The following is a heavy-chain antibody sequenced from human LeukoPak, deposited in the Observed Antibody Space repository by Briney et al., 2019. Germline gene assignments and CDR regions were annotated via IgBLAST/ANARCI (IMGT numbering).Heavy chain of an antibody. V-gene: IGHV4-34*01. CDR2: INHSGST. CDR3: AGLIQWLVRGGAFDI. D-gene: IGHD6-19*01. CDR1: GGSFSGYY. J-gene: IGHJ3*02. Sequence: PSETLSLTCAVCGGSFSGYYCSWIRQPPGKGLEWIGEINHSGSTNYNPSLKSRVTISVDTSKNQFSLKLSSVTAADTAVYYCAGLIQWLVRGGAFDIWGQGTMVTVSS.